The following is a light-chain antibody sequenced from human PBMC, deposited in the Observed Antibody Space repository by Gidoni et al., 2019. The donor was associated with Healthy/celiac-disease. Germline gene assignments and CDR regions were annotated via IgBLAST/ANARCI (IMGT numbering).Light chain of an antibody. CDR1: NIGSKS. J-gene: IGLJ3*02. V-gene: IGLV3-21*04. Sequence: SYVLTQPPPVSVAPGKTARITCGGNNIGSKSMHCYQQKPGQAPVLVIYYDSDRPSGIPERFSGSNSGNTATLTISSVEAGDEADYYCQVWDSSSDHRVFGGGTKLTVL. CDR2: YDS. CDR3: QVWDSSSDHRV.